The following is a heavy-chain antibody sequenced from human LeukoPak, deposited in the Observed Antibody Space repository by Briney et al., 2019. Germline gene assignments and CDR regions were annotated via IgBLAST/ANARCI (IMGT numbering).Heavy chain of an antibody. J-gene: IGHJ4*02. CDR2: ISGSGGST. V-gene: IGHV3-23*01. D-gene: IGHD3-10*01. Sequence: GGPLRLSCAASGFTFSSYAMSWVRQAPGKGLEWVSAISGSGGSTYYADSVKGRFTISRDNSKNTLYLQMNSLRAEDTAVYYCAKSWGTLLWLGELLPFDYWGQGTLVTVSS. CDR1: GFTFSSYA. CDR3: AKSWGTLLWLGELLPFDY.